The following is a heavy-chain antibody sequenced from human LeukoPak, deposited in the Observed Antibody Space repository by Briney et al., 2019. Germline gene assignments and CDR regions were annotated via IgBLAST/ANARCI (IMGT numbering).Heavy chain of an antibody. CDR1: GYSFTSYW. D-gene: IGHD3-9*01. Sequence: GESLKISCKGSGYSFTSYWIGWVRQMPGKGLEWMGIIYPGDSDTRYSPSFQSQVTISADKSISTAYLQWSSLKASDTAMYYCARLPETHDTLTGSKPLDYWGQGTLVTVSS. CDR2: IYPGDSDT. CDR3: ARLPETHDTLTGSKPLDY. V-gene: IGHV5-51*01. J-gene: IGHJ4*02.